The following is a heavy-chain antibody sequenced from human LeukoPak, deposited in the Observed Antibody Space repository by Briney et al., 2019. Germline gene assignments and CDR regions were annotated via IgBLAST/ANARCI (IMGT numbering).Heavy chain of an antibody. J-gene: IGHJ4*02. CDR3: ATTYYDFWSGYYTQPGSDY. D-gene: IGHD3-3*01. V-gene: IGHV1-24*01. CDR2: FDPEDGET. CDR1: GYTLTELS. Sequence: ASVKVSCKVSGYTLTELSMHWVRQAPGKGLEWMGGFDPEDGETIYAQKFQGRVTMTEDTSTDTAYMELSSLRSEDTAVYYCATTYYDFWSGYYTQPGSDYWGQGTLVTVSS.